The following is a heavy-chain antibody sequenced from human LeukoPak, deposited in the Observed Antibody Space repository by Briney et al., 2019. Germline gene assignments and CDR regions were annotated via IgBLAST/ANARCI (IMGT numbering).Heavy chain of an antibody. V-gene: IGHV3-23*01. CDR1: GFTFSSYA. D-gene: IGHD1-1*01. CDR3: AKAFINNWMVDY. CDR2: VSGSAGST. Sequence: PGGSLRLSCAASGFTFSSYAMSWVRQAPGKGLEWVSGVSGSAGSTYYADSVKGRFTVSRDNSRYMLYLQMNSLRAEDTAVYYCAKAFINNWMVDYWAREPWSPSPQ. J-gene: IGHJ4*02.